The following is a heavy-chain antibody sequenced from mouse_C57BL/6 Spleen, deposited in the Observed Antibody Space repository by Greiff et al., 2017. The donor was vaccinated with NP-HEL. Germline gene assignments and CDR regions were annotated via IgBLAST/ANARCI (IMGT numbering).Heavy chain of an antibody. CDR1: GYTFTDYE. Sequence: QVQLQQSGAELVRPGASVTLSCKASGYTFTDYEMHWVKQTPVHGLEWIGAIDPETGGTAYNQKFKGKAILTADKSSSTAYMELRSLTSEDSAVYYCTRIGNLAWFAYWGQGTLVTVSA. J-gene: IGHJ3*01. V-gene: IGHV1-15*01. CDR3: TRIGNLAWFAY. D-gene: IGHD2-1*01. CDR2: IDPETGGT.